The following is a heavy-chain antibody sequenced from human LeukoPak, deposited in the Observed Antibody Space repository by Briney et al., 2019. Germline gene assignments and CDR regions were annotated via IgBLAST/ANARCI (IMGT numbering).Heavy chain of an antibody. CDR1: GFTFSRYS. CDR2: ISNSSNYI. D-gene: IGHD3-10*01. V-gene: IGHV3-21*01. Sequence: GRSLRLPCAASGFTFSRYSLNCVPHAPGKGLEEGSSISNSSNYIYYADSVKGRFTISRDSAKNSLYLEMNSLRAEDTAVYYCASDIGITMVRGVIGYSDYWGQGTLVTVSS. CDR3: ASDIGITMVRGVIGYSDY. J-gene: IGHJ4*02.